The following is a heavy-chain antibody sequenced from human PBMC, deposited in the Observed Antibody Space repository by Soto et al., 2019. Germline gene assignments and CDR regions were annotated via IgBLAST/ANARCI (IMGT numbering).Heavy chain of an antibody. V-gene: IGHV1-18*01. D-gene: IGHD1-26*01. Sequence: ASVTVSCKASGYTLTSYGISWVRQDPGQGLEWMGWISAYNGNTNYAQKLQGRVTMTTDTSTSTAYMELRSLRSDDTAVYYCARASGSSYWFDPWGQGTLVTVSS. CDR2: ISAYNGNT. CDR1: GYTLTSYG. CDR3: ARASGSSYWFDP. J-gene: IGHJ5*02.